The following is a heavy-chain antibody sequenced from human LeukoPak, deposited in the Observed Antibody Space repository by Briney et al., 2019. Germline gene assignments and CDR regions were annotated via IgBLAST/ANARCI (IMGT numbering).Heavy chain of an antibody. CDR3: AKREKGTTGRFFDY. CDR2: ISEGVGNT. Sequence: GGSLRLSCAASGFTFTNYAMTWVRQAPGKGLEWVSGISEGVGNTYYADSVKGRFTITRDHSKNTLYLQMNSLRAEDTALYYCAKREKGTTGRFFDYWGQGTLVTVSS. J-gene: IGHJ4*02. CDR1: GFTFTNYA. D-gene: IGHD4-17*01. V-gene: IGHV3-23*01.